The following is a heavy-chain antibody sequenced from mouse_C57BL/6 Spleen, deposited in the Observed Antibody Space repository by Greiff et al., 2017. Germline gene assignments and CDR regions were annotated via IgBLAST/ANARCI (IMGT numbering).Heavy chain of an antibody. CDR1: GYAFSSSW. V-gene: IGHV1-82*01. CDR2: IYPGDGDT. Sequence: QVQLQQSGPELVKPGASVKIPCKASGYAFSSSWMNWVKQRPGKGLEWIGRIYPGDGDTNYNGKFKGKATLTADKSSSTAYMQLSSLTSEDSAVYFCARAQDYFDYWGQGTTLTVSS. J-gene: IGHJ2*01. CDR3: ARAQDYFDY.